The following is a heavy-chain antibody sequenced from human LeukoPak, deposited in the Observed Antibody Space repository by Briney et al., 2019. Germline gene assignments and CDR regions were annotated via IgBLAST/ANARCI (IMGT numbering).Heavy chain of an antibody. CDR2: ISYDGSNK. Sequence: GGSLRLSCEASGFTFSNYGMHWVRQAPGRGLEWVALISYDGSNKYYADSVKGRFTISRDNSKNTLYLQMNSPKAEDTAVYYCAKETYLSLDYWGQGTLVTVSS. V-gene: IGHV3-30*18. CDR1: GFTFSNYG. D-gene: IGHD2/OR15-2a*01. CDR3: AKETYLSLDY. J-gene: IGHJ4*02.